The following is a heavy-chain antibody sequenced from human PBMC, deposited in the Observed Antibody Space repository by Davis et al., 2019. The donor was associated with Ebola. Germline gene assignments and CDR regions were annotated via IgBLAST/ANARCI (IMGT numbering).Heavy chain of an antibody. CDR1: GDSVISDNYY. V-gene: IGHV4-39*01. Sequence: SETLSLTCTVSGDSVISDNYYWAWIRQPPGKGLEWIGSIYYSGSTYYNPSLKSRVTISVDTSKNQFSLKLSAVTAADTAVYYCARHHARGSGYSDYWGQGTLVTVSS. CDR3: ARHHARGSGYSDY. CDR2: IYYSGST. D-gene: IGHD6-19*01. J-gene: IGHJ4*02.